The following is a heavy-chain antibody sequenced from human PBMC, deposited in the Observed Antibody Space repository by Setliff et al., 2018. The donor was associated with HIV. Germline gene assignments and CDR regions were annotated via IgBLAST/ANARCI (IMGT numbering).Heavy chain of an antibody. CDR3: ARSYGYNVDY. Sequence: SETLSLTCTVPGDSISSYYWTWIRQPPGKGLEWIGYVYYSGSSNYNPSLQSRVTISVDTSKNQFFLILSSVTAADTAMYYCARSYGYNVDYWGQGKLVTVSS. V-gene: IGHV4-59*01. CDR1: GDSISSYY. J-gene: IGHJ4*02. CDR2: VYYSGSS. D-gene: IGHD3-16*01.